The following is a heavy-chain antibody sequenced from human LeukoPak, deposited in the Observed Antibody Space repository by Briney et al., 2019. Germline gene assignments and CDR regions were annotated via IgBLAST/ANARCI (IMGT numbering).Heavy chain of an antibody. CDR2: ISSDGGST. CDR3: ARGRQGAKTRYFDL. Sequence: GGSLRLSCAASGTIFSNYAMHWVRQGPGKGLECISTISSDGGSTYYANSVKGRFTISRDNSKNTLYLQMGSPRAEDMAVYYCARGRQGAKTRYFDLWGRGTRVTVSS. CDR1: GTIFSNYA. V-gene: IGHV3-64*01. J-gene: IGHJ2*01. D-gene: IGHD1-26*01.